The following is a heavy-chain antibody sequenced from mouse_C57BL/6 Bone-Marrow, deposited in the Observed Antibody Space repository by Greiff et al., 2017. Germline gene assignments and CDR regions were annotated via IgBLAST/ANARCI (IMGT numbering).Heavy chain of an antibody. V-gene: IGHV1-64*01. CDR1: GYTFTSYW. J-gene: IGHJ4*01. D-gene: IGHD2-5*01. Sequence: VQLQQPGAELVKPGASVKLSCKASGYTFTSYWMHWVKQRPGQGLEWIGMIHPNSGSTNYNEKFKSKATLTVDNSSSTAYMQLSSLTSEDSAVYYCARNSNYDAMDYWGQGTSVTVSS. CDR2: IHPNSGST. CDR3: ARNSNYDAMDY.